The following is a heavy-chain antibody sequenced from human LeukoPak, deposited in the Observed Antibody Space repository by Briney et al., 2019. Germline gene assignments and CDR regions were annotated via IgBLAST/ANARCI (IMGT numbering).Heavy chain of an antibody. CDR1: GGSFSGYY. J-gene: IGHJ6*03. CDR2: INHRGST. V-gene: IGHV4-34*01. Sequence: SETLSLTCAVYGGSFSGYYWSWIRQPPGKGLEWIGEINHRGSTNYNPSLKSRVTMSIDTSKNQFSLKLSSVTAADTAVYYCARRLGRKFGERFYYYHYMDVWGKGTTVTISS. D-gene: IGHD3-10*01. CDR3: ARRLGRKFGERFYYYHYMDV.